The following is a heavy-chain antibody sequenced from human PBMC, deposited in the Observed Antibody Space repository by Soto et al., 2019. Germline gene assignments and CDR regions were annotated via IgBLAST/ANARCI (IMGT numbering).Heavy chain of an antibody. V-gene: IGHV3-73*01. CDR1: GFTFIGSA. CDR2: IRSKANSYAT. Sequence: PWGSLRLSCAASGFTFIGSAMHWVRQSSGKGLEWVGRIRSKANSYATAYAASVKGRFTISRDDSKNTAYLQMNSLKTEDTAVYYCTSAVSGGSCPDYWGQGTLVTVSS. D-gene: IGHD2-15*01. J-gene: IGHJ4*02. CDR3: TSAVSGGSCPDY.